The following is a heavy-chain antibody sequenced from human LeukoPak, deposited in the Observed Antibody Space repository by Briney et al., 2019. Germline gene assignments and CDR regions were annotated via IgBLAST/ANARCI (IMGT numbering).Heavy chain of an antibody. Sequence: ASVKVSCKASAYTFTSYGISWVRQAPGQGLEWMGWISAYNGNTNYAQKLQGRVTMTTDTSTSTAYMELRSLRSDDTAVYYCARDHTDCSSTSCRSYYYYGMDVWGQGTTVTVSS. CDR2: ISAYNGNT. D-gene: IGHD2-2*01. CDR1: AYTFTSYG. V-gene: IGHV1-18*01. J-gene: IGHJ6*02. CDR3: ARDHTDCSSTSCRSYYYYGMDV.